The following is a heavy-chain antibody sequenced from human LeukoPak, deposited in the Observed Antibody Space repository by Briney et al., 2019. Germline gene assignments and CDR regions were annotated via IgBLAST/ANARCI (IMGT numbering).Heavy chain of an antibody. J-gene: IGHJ4*02. D-gene: IGHD5-24*01. CDR2: VKNDGSAT. V-gene: IGHV3-74*01. CDR3: ARGGDTIL. Sequence: GGSLRLSCAASGFIFSDYWMHWVRQTPGKGLEWISYVKNDGSATDCADSVKGRFTISRDNARNTVSLQMNSLRVEDTAIYYCARGGDTILWGQGTLVTVSS. CDR1: GFIFSDYW.